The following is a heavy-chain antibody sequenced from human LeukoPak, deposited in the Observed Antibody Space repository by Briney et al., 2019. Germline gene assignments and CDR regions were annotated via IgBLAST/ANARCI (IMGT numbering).Heavy chain of an antibody. Sequence: GGSLRLSCAASGFTFSDYYMSWIRQAPGKGLEWVSYISSSGNTIYYADSVKGRFTISRDNAKNSLYLQMNSLRAEDTAVYYCARDKEYYYGSGSYQLDYWGQGTLVTVSS. CDR3: ARDKEYYYGSGSYQLDY. CDR2: ISSSGNTI. CDR1: GFTFSDYY. V-gene: IGHV3-11*04. J-gene: IGHJ4*02. D-gene: IGHD3-10*01.